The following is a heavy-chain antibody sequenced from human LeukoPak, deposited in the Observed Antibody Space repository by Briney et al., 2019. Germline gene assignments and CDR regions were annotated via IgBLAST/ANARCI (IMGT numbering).Heavy chain of an antibody. J-gene: IGHJ6*02. CDR3: ARGNSPEHCTSTSCRNYHYFYGMDV. CDR1: GYTFTGYS. V-gene: IGHV1-69*11. CDR2: ITPIVGRA. D-gene: IGHD2-2*01. Sequence: SVKVSCKASGYTFTGYSMHWVRQAPGQGLEWMGRITPIVGRADYAQKFQGRVTITADASTSTAYMQLNSLGFEDPAMYFCARGNSPEHCTSTSCRNYHYFYGMDVWGQGTTVTVSS.